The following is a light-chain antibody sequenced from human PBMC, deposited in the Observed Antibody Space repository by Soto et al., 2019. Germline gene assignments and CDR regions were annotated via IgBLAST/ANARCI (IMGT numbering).Light chain of an antibody. CDR1: QSVSSN. Sequence: IMMTQSPATLSVSPGERATLSCRANQSVSSNFAWYQQKPGQAPRLLIYGASTRATGIPARFSGRGSGTEFTLTISSLQSEDFAVYYCHQYNNWPETFGQGTKVDIK. V-gene: IGKV3-15*01. CDR3: HQYNNWPET. J-gene: IGKJ1*01. CDR2: GAS.